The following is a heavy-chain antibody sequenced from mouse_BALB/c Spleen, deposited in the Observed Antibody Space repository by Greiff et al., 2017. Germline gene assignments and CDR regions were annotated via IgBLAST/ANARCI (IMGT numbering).Heavy chain of an antibody. J-gene: IGHJ3*01. CDR2: INPSSGYT. V-gene: IGHV1-4*01. CDR3: AKLTGTFAY. D-gene: IGHD4-1*01. Sequence: LVESGAELARPGASVKMSCKASGYTFNSYTMHWVKQRPGQGLEWIGYINPSSGYTNYNQKFKDKATLTADKSSSTAYMQLSSLTSEDSAVYYCAKLTGTFAYWGQGTLVTVTA. CDR1: GYTFNSYT.